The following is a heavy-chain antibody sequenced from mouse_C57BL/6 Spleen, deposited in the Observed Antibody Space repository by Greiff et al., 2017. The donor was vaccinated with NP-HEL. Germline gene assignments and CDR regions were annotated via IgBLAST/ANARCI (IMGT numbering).Heavy chain of an antibody. J-gene: IGHJ2*01. CDR1: GFTFSDYG. CDR3: ARQGGVTHGDY. CDR2: ISSGSSTI. Sequence: EVNVVESGGGLVKPGGSLKLSCAASGFTFSDYGMHWVRQAPEKGLEWVAYISSGSSTIYYADTVKGRFTLSRDNAKNTLFLQMTSLRSEDTAMYYCARQGGVTHGDYWGQGTTLTVSS. D-gene: IGHD2-3*01. V-gene: IGHV5-17*01.